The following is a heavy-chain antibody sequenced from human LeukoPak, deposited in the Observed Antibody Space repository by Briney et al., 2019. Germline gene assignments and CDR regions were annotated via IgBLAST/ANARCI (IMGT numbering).Heavy chain of an antibody. CDR2: IYSGGST. D-gene: IGHD2-8*02. V-gene: IGHV3-53*01. CDR3: ARSGARLPLDY. Sequence: GGSLRLSCAASGFTFSSNYMSWVRQAPGKGLEWVSVIYSGGSTYYSDSVKGRFTISRDNSKNTLYLQMNSLRAEDTAVYYCARSGARLPLDYWGQGTLVTVSS. CDR1: GFTFSSNY. J-gene: IGHJ4*02.